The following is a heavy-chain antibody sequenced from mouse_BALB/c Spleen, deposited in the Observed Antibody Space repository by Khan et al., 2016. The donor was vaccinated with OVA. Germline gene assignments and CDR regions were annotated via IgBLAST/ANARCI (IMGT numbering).Heavy chain of an antibody. J-gene: IGHJ3*01. CDR2: IIYTGYT. CDR3: ARSTERYDFVY. D-gene: IGHD2-14*01. Sequence: EVQLQESGPSLVKPSQTLSLTCSVTGDSITTGYWNWIRKFPGNKLEYMGYIIYTGYTYYNPSLKSRISITRHTSNNQYYLQLNSVTDEDTATYYCARSTERYDFVYWGQGTLVTVSA. CDR1: GDSITTGY. V-gene: IGHV3-8*02.